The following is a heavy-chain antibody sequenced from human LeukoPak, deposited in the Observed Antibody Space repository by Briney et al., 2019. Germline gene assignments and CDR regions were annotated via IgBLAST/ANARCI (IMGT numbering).Heavy chain of an antibody. V-gene: IGHV4-31*03. J-gene: IGHJ4*02. D-gene: IGHD6-19*01. CDR2: IYYSGST. CDR3: ARGSSDWPDY. CDR1: GGSISSGGYY. Sequence: SETLSLTCTVSGGSISSGGYYWSWIRQHPGKGLEWIGYIYYSGSTYYNPSLKSRVTISVDTSKNQFSLKLSSVTAADTAVYYCARGSSDWPDYWGQGTLVTVSS.